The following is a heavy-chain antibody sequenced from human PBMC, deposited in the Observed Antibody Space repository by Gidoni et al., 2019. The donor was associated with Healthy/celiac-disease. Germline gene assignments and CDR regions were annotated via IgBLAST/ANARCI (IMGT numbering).Heavy chain of an antibody. D-gene: IGHD3-3*01. V-gene: IGHV3-48*03. Sequence: EVQLVESGGGLVQPGGSLRLSCAASGFTFCGYEMNWVRQAPGKGLEGVSYISSSGSTIYYADSVKGRFTISRDNAKNSLYLQMNSLRAEDTAVYYCAREITYYDFWSGYSYWGQGTLVTVSS. CDR1: GFTFCGYE. CDR2: ISSSGSTI. CDR3: AREITYYDFWSGYSY. J-gene: IGHJ4*02.